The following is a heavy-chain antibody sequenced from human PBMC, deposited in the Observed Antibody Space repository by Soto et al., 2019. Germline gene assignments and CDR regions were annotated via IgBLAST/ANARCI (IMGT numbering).Heavy chain of an antibody. V-gene: IGHV3-23*01. CDR2: ISGSGGST. Sequence: GSLRLSCAASGFTFSSYAMSWVRQAPGKGLEWVSAISGSGGSTYYADSVKGRFTISRDNSKNTLYLQMNSLRAEDTAVYYCAKTPEDCSGGSCQVGWFDPWGQGTLVTVSS. J-gene: IGHJ5*02. D-gene: IGHD2-15*01. CDR1: GFTFSSYA. CDR3: AKTPEDCSGGSCQVGWFDP.